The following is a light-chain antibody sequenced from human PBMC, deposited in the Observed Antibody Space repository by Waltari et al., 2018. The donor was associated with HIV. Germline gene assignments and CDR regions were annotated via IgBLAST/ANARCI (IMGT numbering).Light chain of an antibody. V-gene: IGKV1-27*01. CDR2: GAS. J-gene: IGKJ1*01. CDR1: QGISNY. CDR3: QESYTSTRT. Sequence: DIQMTQSPTSLSASVGDRVTITCRASQGISNYLAWYQLKPGKVPKLLIYGASTFQPGVPSRFSGSGSGTVFTLTISSLQPEDSATYFCQESYTSTRTFGQGTKVEIK.